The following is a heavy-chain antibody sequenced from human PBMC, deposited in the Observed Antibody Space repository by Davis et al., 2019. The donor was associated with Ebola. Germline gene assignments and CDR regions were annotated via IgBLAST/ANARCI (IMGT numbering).Heavy chain of an antibody. V-gene: IGHV4-34*01. Sequence: MPSETLSLTCAVYGSSFSGYYWSWTRPPPGKGLEWIGEINHSGSTNYNPSLKSRVTISVDTSKNQFSLKLSSVTAADTAVYYCARLHGGNSGDPFDYWGQGTLVTVSS. J-gene: IGHJ4*02. CDR1: GSSFSGYY. CDR2: INHSGST. CDR3: ARLHGGNSGDPFDY. D-gene: IGHD4-23*01.